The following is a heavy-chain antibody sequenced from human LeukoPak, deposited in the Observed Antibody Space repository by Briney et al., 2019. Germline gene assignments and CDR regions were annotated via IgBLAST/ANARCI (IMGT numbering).Heavy chain of an antibody. CDR1: GFSLSTSGMC. V-gene: IGHV2-70*11. Sequence: SGPTLVNPTQTLTLTCSFSGFSLSTSGMCVSWIRQPPGKALEWLARIDWDDGKYYSTSLKTRLTISKDTSKKQVVLTMTNMDPVDTATYYCARMSFLNGFDYWGQGTLVTVSS. J-gene: IGHJ4*02. D-gene: IGHD2-8*01. CDR3: ARMSFLNGFDY. CDR2: IDWDDGK.